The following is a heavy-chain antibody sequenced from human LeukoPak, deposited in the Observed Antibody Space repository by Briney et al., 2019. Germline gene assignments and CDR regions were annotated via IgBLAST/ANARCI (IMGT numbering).Heavy chain of an antibody. CDR1: GGSISSSSYY. V-gene: IGHV4-39*01. Sequence: SETLSLTCTVSGGSISSSSYYWGWIRQPPGKGLEWIGSIYYSGSTYYNPSLKSRVTISVDMSKNQFSLKLSSVTAADTAVYYCASDGLAARPTDYWGQGTLVTVSS. CDR3: ASDGLAARPTDY. CDR2: IYYSGST. D-gene: IGHD6-6*01. J-gene: IGHJ4*02.